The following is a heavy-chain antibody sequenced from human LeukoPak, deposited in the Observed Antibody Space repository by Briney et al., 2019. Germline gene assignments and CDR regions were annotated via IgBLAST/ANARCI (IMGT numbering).Heavy chain of an antibody. Sequence: GDSLKISCQGSGYSFTNSWIGWVRQMPGNGLEWMGIIYPGDSDTRYSPSFQGQVTISADKSISTAFLQWSTLKASDSAIYFCARRASGEACFDYWGLGTLVTVSS. V-gene: IGHV5-51*01. CDR2: IYPGDSDT. CDR3: ARRASGEACFDY. CDR1: GYSFTNSW. J-gene: IGHJ4*02. D-gene: IGHD1-26*01.